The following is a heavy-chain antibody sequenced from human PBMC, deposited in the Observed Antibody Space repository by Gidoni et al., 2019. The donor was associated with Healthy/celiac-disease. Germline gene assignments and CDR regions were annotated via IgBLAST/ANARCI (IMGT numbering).Heavy chain of an antibody. CDR2: INHSGST. CDR3: ARAPRWWLRNFDY. D-gene: IGHD5-12*01. Sequence: QVQLQQWGAGLLKPSETLSLTCAVYGGSFSGYYWSWIRQPPGKGLEWIGEINHSGSTNYNPSLKSRVTISVDTSKNQFSLKLSSVTAADTAVYYCARAPRWWLRNFDYWGQGTLVTVSS. J-gene: IGHJ4*02. V-gene: IGHV4-34*01. CDR1: GGSFSGYY.